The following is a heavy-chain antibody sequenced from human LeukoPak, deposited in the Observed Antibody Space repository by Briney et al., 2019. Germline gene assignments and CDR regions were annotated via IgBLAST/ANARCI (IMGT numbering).Heavy chain of an antibody. CDR2: ISAYNGNT. J-gene: IGHJ5*02. CDR3: ARGWVPAAIRRWFDP. Sequence: ASVKVSCKASGYTFTSYGISWVRQAPGQGLEWMGWISAYNGNTNYAQKLQGRVTITRNTSISTAYMELSSLRSEDTAVYYCARGWVPAAIRRWFDPWGQGTLVTVSS. D-gene: IGHD2-2*02. V-gene: IGHV1-18*01. CDR1: GYTFTSYG.